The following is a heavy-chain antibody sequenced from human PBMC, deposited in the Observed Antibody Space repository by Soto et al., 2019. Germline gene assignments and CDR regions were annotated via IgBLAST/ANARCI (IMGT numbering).Heavy chain of an antibody. J-gene: IGHJ4*02. Sequence: QVQLVQSGGEVKKPGASVTVSCKASGYTFINYHITWVRQAPGQGLEWMAWINTYNGMTDYAQRFQGRVTLTRDTSTSTAYMELRHLGSDDTAVYFCAKSPRGEMATDWGQGTLVTVSS. D-gene: IGHD5-12*01. V-gene: IGHV1-18*01. CDR1: GYTFINYH. CDR3: AKSPRGEMATD. CDR2: INTYNGMT.